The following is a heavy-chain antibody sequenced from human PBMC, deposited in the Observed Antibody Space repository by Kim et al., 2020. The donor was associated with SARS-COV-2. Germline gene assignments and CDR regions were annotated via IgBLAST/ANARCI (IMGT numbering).Heavy chain of an antibody. CDR3: VGGATSISYH. Sequence: GGSLRRSCAASGFTVSSNYMSWVRQPPGKGLEWVSIIYSGGSTYYADSVKGRFTIFRDNAKNTLYLQMSSLRVEDTAVYYCVGGATSISYHWGQGTLVTVSS. V-gene: IGHV3-66*01. J-gene: IGHJ1*01. CDR1: GFTVSSNY. D-gene: IGHD2-2*01. CDR2: IYSGGST.